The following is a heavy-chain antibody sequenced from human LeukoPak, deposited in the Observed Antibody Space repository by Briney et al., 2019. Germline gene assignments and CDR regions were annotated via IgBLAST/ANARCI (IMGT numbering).Heavy chain of an antibody. J-gene: IGHJ5*02. D-gene: IGHD3-16*01. Sequence: ASVKVSCKASGYTFTSYDINWVRQAPGQGLEWMGWMNPNSGNTGYAQKFQGRVTITRNTSISTAYMELSSLRSEDTAVYYCALRGVGSRFDPWGQGTLVTVSS. V-gene: IGHV1-8*03. CDR2: MNPNSGNT. CDR3: ALRGVGSRFDP. CDR1: GYTFTSYD.